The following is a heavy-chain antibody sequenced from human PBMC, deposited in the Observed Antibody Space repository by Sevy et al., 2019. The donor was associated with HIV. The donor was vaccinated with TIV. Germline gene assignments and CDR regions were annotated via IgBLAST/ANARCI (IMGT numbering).Heavy chain of an antibody. D-gene: IGHD6-19*01. J-gene: IGHJ5*02. Sequence: QSQTLSLTCAISGDSVSSNGVAWNWIRQSPSRGLEWLGRTYYRSKWYNNYAVSVKGRININAETSKNQFSLQLNSVTPEDTAVYYCARSSSPWDGANNFWFDPWGQGTLVTVSS. CDR1: GDSVSSNGVA. CDR3: ARSSSPWDGANNFWFDP. V-gene: IGHV6-1*01. CDR2: TYYRSKWYN.